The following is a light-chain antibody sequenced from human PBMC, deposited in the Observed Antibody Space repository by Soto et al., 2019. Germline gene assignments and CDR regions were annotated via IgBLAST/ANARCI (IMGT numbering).Light chain of an antibody. Sequence: DIVMTQSPDSLAVSLGERATINCKSSQSVLYSSNNKNDLAWYQQKPGQPPKLLIYWASTRESGVPDRFSGSASGTDFTLTISSLQAEDGAVYYCQPYYSTQWTCGQGTKVEIK. V-gene: IGKV4-1*01. CDR1: QSVLYSSNNKND. CDR2: WAS. J-gene: IGKJ1*01. CDR3: QPYYSTQWT.